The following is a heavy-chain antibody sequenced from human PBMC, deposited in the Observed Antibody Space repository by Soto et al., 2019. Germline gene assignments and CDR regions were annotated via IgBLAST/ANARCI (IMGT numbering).Heavy chain of an antibody. CDR3: TTEDHYYDSSGDYGSDY. CDR1: GFTFSNAW. Sequence: EVQLVESGGGLVKPGGSLRLSCAASGFTFSNAWMNWVRQAPGKGLEWVGRIKSKTDGGTTDYAAPVKGRFTISRDDSKNTPYLQMNSLKTEDTAVYYCTTEDHYYDSSGDYGSDYWGQGTLVTVSS. V-gene: IGHV3-15*07. CDR2: IKSKTDGGTT. D-gene: IGHD3-22*01. J-gene: IGHJ4*02.